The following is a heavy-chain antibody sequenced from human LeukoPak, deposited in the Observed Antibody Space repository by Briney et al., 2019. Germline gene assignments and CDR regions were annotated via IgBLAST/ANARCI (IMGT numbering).Heavy chain of an antibody. CDR2: IKQDGSEK. CDR1: GFTFSSYW. CDR3: ARDQRNWNGDWFDP. Sequence: GGSPRLSCAASGFTFSSYWMSWVRQAPGKGLEWVANIKQDGSEKYYVDSVKGRFTISRDNAKNSLYLQMNSLRAEDTAVYYCARDQRNWNGDWFDPWGQGTLVTVSS. D-gene: IGHD1-1*01. V-gene: IGHV3-7*03. J-gene: IGHJ5*02.